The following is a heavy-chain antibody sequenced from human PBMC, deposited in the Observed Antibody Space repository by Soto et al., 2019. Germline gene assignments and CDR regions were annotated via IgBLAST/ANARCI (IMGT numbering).Heavy chain of an antibody. CDR1: GFTFSSYG. Sequence: QVQLVESGGGVVQPGRSLRLSCAASGFTFSSYGMHWVRQAPGKGLEWVSVISYDGCNKYYAVSVKDRFTNAGDNSKNALCLQMNSLRAEDTAVDYGARGDSSSWYLTFDCWGQGSLATV. CDR2: ISYDGCNK. V-gene: IGHV3-30*03. D-gene: IGHD6-13*01. CDR3: ARGDSSSWYLTFDC. J-gene: IGHJ4*01.